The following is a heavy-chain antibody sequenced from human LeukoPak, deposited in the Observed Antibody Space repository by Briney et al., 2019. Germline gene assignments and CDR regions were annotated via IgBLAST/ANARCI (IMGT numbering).Heavy chain of an antibody. Sequence: ASVKVSCKASGYIFNSYGISWVRQAPGQGLEWMGWVSAYNGHTNYVQKFQGRVTMTTDTSTSTASMELRSLRSDDTAVYYCARVIPQKWELPGKWFDPWGQGTLVTVSS. CDR1: GYIFNSYG. J-gene: IGHJ5*02. D-gene: IGHD1-26*01. CDR3: ARVIPQKWELPGKWFDP. V-gene: IGHV1-18*01. CDR2: VSAYNGHT.